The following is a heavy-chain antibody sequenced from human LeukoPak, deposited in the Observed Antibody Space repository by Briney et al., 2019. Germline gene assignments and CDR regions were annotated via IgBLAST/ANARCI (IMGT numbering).Heavy chain of an antibody. CDR3: ARGPPDCSSTSCYFYDY. CDR2: IIPIFGTA. D-gene: IGHD2-2*01. CDR1: GYTFTGYY. Sequence: ASVKVSCKAFGYTFTGYYMHWVRQAPGQGLEWMGGIIPIFGTANYAQKFQGRDTITADESTSTAYMELSSLRSEGTAVYYCARGPPDCSSTSCYFYDYWGQGTLVTVSS. V-gene: IGHV1-69*13. J-gene: IGHJ4*02.